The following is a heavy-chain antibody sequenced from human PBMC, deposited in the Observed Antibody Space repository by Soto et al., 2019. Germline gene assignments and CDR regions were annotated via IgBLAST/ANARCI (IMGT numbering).Heavy chain of an antibody. J-gene: IGHJ4*02. Sequence: ASVKVSCKASGYTFTSYGISRVRQAPGQGLEWMGWISAYNGNTNYAQKLQGRVTMTTDTSTSTAYMELRSLGSDDTAVYYCAREAAAGTLDYWGQGTLVTVSS. D-gene: IGHD6-13*01. V-gene: IGHV1-18*01. CDR1: GYTFTSYG. CDR3: AREAAAGTLDY. CDR2: ISAYNGNT.